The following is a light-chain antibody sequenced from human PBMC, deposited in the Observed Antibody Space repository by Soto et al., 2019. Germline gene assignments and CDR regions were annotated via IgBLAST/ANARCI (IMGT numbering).Light chain of an antibody. V-gene: IGKV1-12*01. CDR2: AVS. CDR3: QQYETYLKT. CDR1: QGINNW. Sequence: DIQMTQSPSSVSASVGDRVTITCRASQGINNWLAWYQQKPGKAPELLIYAVSYLQSGVPSRFSGSGSGTEFTLTISRVQPEDFATYYCQQYETYLKTFGQGTKVDIK. J-gene: IGKJ1*01.